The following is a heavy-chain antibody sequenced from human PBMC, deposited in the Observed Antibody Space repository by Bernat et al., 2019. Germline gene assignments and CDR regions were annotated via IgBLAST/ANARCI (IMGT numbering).Heavy chain of an antibody. D-gene: IGHD6-19*01. Sequence: EVQLLESGGGLVQPGGSLRLSCAASGFTFSSYAMSWVRQAPGKGLEWVSAISGSGGSTYYADSVKGRFTISRDNSKNTLYLQMNSLRAEDTAVYYCAEDLASGWYKVGAFDIWGQGTMVTVSS. CDR3: AEDLASGWYKVGAFDI. J-gene: IGHJ3*02. V-gene: IGHV3-23*01. CDR1: GFTFSSYA. CDR2: ISGSGGST.